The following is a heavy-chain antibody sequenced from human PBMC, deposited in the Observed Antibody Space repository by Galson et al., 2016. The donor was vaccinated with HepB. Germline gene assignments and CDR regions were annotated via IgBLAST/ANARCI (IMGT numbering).Heavy chain of an antibody. D-gene: IGHD1-26*01. CDR2: IWYDGSNK. Sequence: SLRLSCAASGFTFSSCGMHWVRQAPGKGLEWVAVIWYDGSNKFYADSVKGRFAISRDNSKNTLYLQMNSLRAEDTAVYYCARDLGVTGMDVWGQGTTVTVSS. J-gene: IGHJ6*02. CDR3: ARDLGVTGMDV. CDR1: GFTFSSCG. V-gene: IGHV3-33*01.